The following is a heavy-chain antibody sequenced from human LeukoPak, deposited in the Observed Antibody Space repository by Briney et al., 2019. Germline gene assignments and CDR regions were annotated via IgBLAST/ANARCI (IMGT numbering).Heavy chain of an antibody. CDR1: GYSISNDYY. J-gene: IGHJ5*02. CDR3: AKAGTTGIHHWFDP. V-gene: IGHV4-38-2*01. CDR2: IYHSGGS. Sequence: PSETLSLTCVVSGYSISNDYYWGWIRQPPGKGLEWVGNIYHSGGSYYNPSLKSRVTILVDTSKNQFSLKLSSVTAADTAVYYCAKAGTTGIHHWFDPWGQGNLVTVSS. D-gene: IGHD1-1*01.